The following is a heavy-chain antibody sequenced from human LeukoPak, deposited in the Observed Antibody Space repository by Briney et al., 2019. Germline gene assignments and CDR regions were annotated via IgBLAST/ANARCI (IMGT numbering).Heavy chain of an antibody. V-gene: IGHV4-4*07. J-gene: IGHJ1*01. CDR1: GGSISSYY. CDR2: IYTSGST. Sequence: SETLSLTCTVSGGSISSYYWSWIQQPAGKGLEWIGRIYTSGSTNYNPSLKSRVTISVDKSKNQFSLKLSSVTAADTAVYYCARESAALYCSGGSCYPGYFQHWGQGTLVTVSS. D-gene: IGHD2-15*01. CDR3: ARESAALYCSGGSCYPGYFQH.